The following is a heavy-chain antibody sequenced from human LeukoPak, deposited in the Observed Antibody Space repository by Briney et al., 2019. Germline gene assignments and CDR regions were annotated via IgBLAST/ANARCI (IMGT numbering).Heavy chain of an antibody. Sequence: SETLSLTCTVSGGSIGTYYWSWIRQPPGKGLEWIGEINHSGGTNYNSSLKSRVTISVDTSKNHFSLRLRSVTAADTAVYYYARSGWYSLDYWGQGSLVTVSS. D-gene: IGHD6-19*01. J-gene: IGHJ4*02. CDR2: INHSGGT. V-gene: IGHV4-34*01. CDR1: GGSIGTYY. CDR3: ARSGWYSLDY.